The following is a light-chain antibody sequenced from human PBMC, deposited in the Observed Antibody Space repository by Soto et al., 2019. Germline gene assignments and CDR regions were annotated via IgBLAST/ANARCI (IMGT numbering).Light chain of an antibody. Sequence: QSVLTQPASVSGSPGQSITISCTGTSGDVGGFNYVSWYQQHPGKTPKLLIYEVRNRPSGVSNRFSGSKSGNTASLTISGLQAEDEADYYCSSYTSSSSGVFGTGTKVTVL. CDR1: SGDVGGFNY. CDR2: EVR. CDR3: SSYTSSSSGV. J-gene: IGLJ1*01. V-gene: IGLV2-14*01.